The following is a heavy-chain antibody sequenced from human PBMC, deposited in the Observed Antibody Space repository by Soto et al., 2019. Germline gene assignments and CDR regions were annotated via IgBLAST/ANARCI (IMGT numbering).Heavy chain of an antibody. J-gene: IGHJ3*02. CDR3: ARVCSGGSCYNDAFDI. V-gene: IGHV1-8*01. CDR2: MNPNSGNT. Sequence: ASVKVSCKASGYTFTSYDINWVRQVTGQGLEWMGWMNPNSGNTGYAQKFQGRVTMTRNTSISTAYMELSSLRSEDTAVYYCARVCSGGSCYNDAFDIWGQGTMVTVSS. CDR1: GYTFTSYD. D-gene: IGHD2-15*01.